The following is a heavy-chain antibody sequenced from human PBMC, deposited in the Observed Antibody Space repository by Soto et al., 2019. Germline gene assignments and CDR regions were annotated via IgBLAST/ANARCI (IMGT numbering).Heavy chain of an antibody. Sequence: PSETLSLTCAVSGGSISSGGYSWSWIRQPPGKGLEWIGYIYHSGSTYYNPSLKSRVTISVDRSKNQFSLKLSSVTAADTAVYYCARVIPGDGYTLDYWGQGTLVTVSS. J-gene: IGHJ4*02. CDR1: GGSISSGGYS. CDR2: IYHSGST. CDR3: ARVIPGDGYTLDY. D-gene: IGHD5-12*01. V-gene: IGHV4-30-2*01.